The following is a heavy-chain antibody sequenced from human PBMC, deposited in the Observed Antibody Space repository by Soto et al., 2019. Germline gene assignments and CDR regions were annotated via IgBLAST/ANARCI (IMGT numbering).Heavy chain of an antibody. CDR1: GFTFRNCG. Sequence: QVQLVESGGGVVQPGRSLRLSCAASGFTFRNCGIHWVRQAPGKGLEWVAVMWFDGTGEYYADYVKGRFTISRDNSESTLYLQMSRLRAEDTAVYYCARDVIVPAELGYYYYGMDVWGQGTTVTVSS. V-gene: IGHV3-33*01. CDR2: MWFDGTGE. J-gene: IGHJ6*02. D-gene: IGHD7-27*01. CDR3: ARDVIVPAELGYYYYGMDV.